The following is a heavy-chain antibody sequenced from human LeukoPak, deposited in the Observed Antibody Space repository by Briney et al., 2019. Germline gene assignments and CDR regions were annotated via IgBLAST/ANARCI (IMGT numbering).Heavy chain of an antibody. CDR1: GFTFSSYA. J-gene: IGHJ4*02. Sequence: GGSLRLSCAASGFTFSSYAMSWVRQAPGKGLEWVSAISGSGGSTYYADSVKGRFTISRDNSKSTLYLQMNSLRAEDTAVYYCAKDSTSGSYYLDYWGQGTLVTVSS. D-gene: IGHD1-26*01. CDR2: ISGSGGST. CDR3: AKDSTSGSYYLDY. V-gene: IGHV3-23*01.